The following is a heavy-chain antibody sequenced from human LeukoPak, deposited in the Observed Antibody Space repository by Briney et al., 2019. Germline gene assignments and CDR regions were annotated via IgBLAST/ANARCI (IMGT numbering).Heavy chain of an antibody. CDR1: GGSISSYY. CDR2: IYTSGST. CDR3: ARRLSSGYFGY. Sequence: PSETLSLTCTVSGGSISSYYWSWIRQPPGKGLEWIGYIYTSGSTNYNPSLKSRVTISADTSKNQFSLNLSSVTAADTAVYYCARRLSSGYFGYWGQGTLVTVSS. J-gene: IGHJ4*02. D-gene: IGHD6-19*01. V-gene: IGHV4-4*08.